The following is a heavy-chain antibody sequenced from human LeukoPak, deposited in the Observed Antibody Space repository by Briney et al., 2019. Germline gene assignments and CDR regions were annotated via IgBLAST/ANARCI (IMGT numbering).Heavy chain of an antibody. CDR2: ISSSSSTI. CDR3: ARGIRFAMIVENWFDP. Sequence: GGSLRLSCAASGFTFSSYSMNWVRQAPGKGLEWVSYISSSSSTIYYADSVKGRFTISRDNAKNSLYLQMNSLRAEDTAVYYCARGIRFAMIVENWFDPWGQGTLVTVSS. CDR1: GFTFSSYS. V-gene: IGHV3-48*01. J-gene: IGHJ5*02. D-gene: IGHD3-22*01.